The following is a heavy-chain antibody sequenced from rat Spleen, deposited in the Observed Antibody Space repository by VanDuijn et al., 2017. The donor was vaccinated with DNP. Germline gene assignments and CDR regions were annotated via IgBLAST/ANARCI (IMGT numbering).Heavy chain of an antibody. Sequence: QVQLQQSGAELAKPGSSVMISCRASGYTFTTYYIGWMKQTTRQGLEFIGYINTGSGGTNYNEKFKGKATLTVDKSSSTAFMQLSSLTPDDSAVYYCARRNSGSLIDYWGQGVMVTVSS. CDR1: GYTFTTYY. D-gene: IGHD4-3*01. CDR2: INTGSGGT. J-gene: IGHJ2*01. V-gene: IGHV1-43*01. CDR3: ARRNSGSLIDY.